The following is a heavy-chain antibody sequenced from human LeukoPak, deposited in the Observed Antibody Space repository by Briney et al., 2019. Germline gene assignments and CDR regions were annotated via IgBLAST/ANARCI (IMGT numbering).Heavy chain of an antibody. V-gene: IGHV1-46*01. J-gene: IGHJ5*02. CDR2: INPSGGST. Sequence: ASVKVSCKASGYTFTSYYMHWVRQAPGQGLEWMGIINPSGGSTSYAQKFQGRVTMTRDMSTSTVYMELSSLRSEDTAVYYCAREGESAAYYGSGSSSLNWFDPWGQGTLVTVSS. D-gene: IGHD3-10*01. CDR1: GYTFTSYY. CDR3: AREGESAAYYGSGSSSLNWFDP.